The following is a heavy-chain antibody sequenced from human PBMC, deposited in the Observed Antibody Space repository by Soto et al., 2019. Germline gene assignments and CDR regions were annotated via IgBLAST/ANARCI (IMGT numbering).Heavy chain of an antibody. CDR3: ARQDCSGGSCYWVGSGY. CDR2: IDPSDSYT. V-gene: IGHV5-10-1*01. Sequence: EVQLVQSGAEVKKPGESLRISCKGSGYSFTSYWISWVRQMPGKGLEWMGRIDPSDSYTNYSPSFQGHVTISADKSISTAYRQWSSLKASDTAMYYCARQDCSGGSCYWVGSGYWGQGTLVTVSS. CDR1: GYSFTSYW. J-gene: IGHJ4*02. D-gene: IGHD2-15*01.